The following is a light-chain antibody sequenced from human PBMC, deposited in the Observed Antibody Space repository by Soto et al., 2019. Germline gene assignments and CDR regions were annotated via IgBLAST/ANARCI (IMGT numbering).Light chain of an antibody. CDR2: RTF. V-gene: IGKV3-20*01. Sequence: EIVLTQSPGTLSLSPGERATLFCRASQSIASSYVAWYQQKPGQPPRLLLYRTFNRATGIPDRFSASGTGTAFTLTISRLDPEDFAVYFCQQYGSSQFTFGPGTKVDIQ. CDR1: QSIASSY. J-gene: IGKJ3*01. CDR3: QQYGSSQFT.